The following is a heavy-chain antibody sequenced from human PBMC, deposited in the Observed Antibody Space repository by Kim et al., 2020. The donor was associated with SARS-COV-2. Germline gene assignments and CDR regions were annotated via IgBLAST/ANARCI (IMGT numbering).Heavy chain of an antibody. D-gene: IGHD3-16*01. CDR3: ATVGDFVLRGLDV. CDR1: GVSIDSGVRY. Sequence: SETLSLTCTVSGVSIDSGVRYWSWIRQRPGKGLEWIGYISYSGITYYNPSLKSRITISRDTSKNQFSLSLTSVTAADTALYYCATVGDFVLRGLDVWGQGTTVTVSS. CDR2: ISYSGIT. V-gene: IGHV4-31*03. J-gene: IGHJ6*02.